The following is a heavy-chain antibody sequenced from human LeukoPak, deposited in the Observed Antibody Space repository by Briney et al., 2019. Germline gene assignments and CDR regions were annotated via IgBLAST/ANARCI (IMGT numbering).Heavy chain of an antibody. CDR3: AKFQSMWLRRGSGYYFYMDV. J-gene: IGHJ6*03. D-gene: IGHD6-19*01. CDR2: IYYSGST. V-gene: IGHV4-59*01. CDR1: GGSISGYY. Sequence: SETLSLTCTVSGGSISGYYWSWIRQPPGKGLEWIGFIYYSGSTNYNPSLKSRVTISVDTSKNQFSLMLTSVTAADTAVYYCAKFQSMWLRRGSGYYFYMDVWGKGTTVTVSS.